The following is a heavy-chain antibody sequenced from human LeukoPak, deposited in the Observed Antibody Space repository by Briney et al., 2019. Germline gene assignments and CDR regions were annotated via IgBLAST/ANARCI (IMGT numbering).Heavy chain of an antibody. D-gene: IGHD5-12*01. CDR2: IYYSGST. CDR3: ARVGAGFRVASFDY. V-gene: IGHV4-30-4*01. CDR1: GGPISSGDYY. J-gene: IGHJ4*02. Sequence: SETLSLTCTASGGPISSGDYYWRRIRQPPGKGLEWIGYIYYSGSTYYNPSLKSRVIISVDTSKNQFSLRLSSVTAADTAVYYCARVGAGFRVASFDYWGQGTLVTVSS.